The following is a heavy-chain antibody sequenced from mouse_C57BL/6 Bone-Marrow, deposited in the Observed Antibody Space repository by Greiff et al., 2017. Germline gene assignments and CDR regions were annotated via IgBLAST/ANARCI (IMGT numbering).Heavy chain of an antibody. J-gene: IGHJ1*03. CDR2: ISNGGGST. D-gene: IGHD2-10*01. Sequence: EVKVVESGGGLVQPGGSLKLSCAASGFTFSDYYMYWVRQTPEKRLEWVAYISNGGGSTYYPDTVKGRFTISRDNAKKTLYLQMSRLKSEDTAMYYCARSYYSNWYFDVWGTGTTVTVSS. V-gene: IGHV5-12*01. CDR3: ARSYYSNWYFDV. CDR1: GFTFSDYY.